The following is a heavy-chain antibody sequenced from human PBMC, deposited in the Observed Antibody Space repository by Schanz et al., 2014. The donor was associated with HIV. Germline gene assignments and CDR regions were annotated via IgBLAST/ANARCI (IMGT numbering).Heavy chain of an antibody. Sequence: QVHLVESGGGVVQPGRSLRLSCVASGFSFDSFGMHWVRQAPGKGLEWVAVISYDGVNKHFADSVKGRFTISRDNSKNTRYLQVKRLRTEDTAVYFCAKDGNLYDSRYRGKGNYYHYYGMDVWGQGTTVTVSS. V-gene: IGHV3-30*18. CDR2: ISYDGVNK. D-gene: IGHD3-22*01. CDR3: AKDGNLYDSRYRGKGNYYHYYGMDV. CDR1: GFSFDSFG. J-gene: IGHJ6*02.